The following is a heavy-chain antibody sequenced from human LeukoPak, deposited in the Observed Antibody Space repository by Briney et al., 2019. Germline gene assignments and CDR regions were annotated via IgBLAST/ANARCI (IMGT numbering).Heavy chain of an antibody. V-gene: IGHV3-74*01. CDR3: XXXXXXXXXXKDYYYYYMDV. Sequence: SGGSLRLSCAASGLTFSSYWMHWVRQAPGKGLVWVSRINSDGSSTSYADSVKGRFTISRDNSKDTLYLQMNSLRAEDTAVYYXXXXXXXXXXXKDYYYYYMDVWGKGTTVTVSS. CDR1: GLTFSSYW. J-gene: IGHJ6*03. CDR2: INSDGSST.